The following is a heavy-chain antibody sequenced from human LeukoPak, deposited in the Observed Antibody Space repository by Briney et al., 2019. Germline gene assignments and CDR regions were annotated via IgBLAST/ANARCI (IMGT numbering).Heavy chain of an antibody. CDR1: GGSFSGYY. CDR3: ARGRSVVVPAAIHLYYSDY. Sequence: SETLSLTCAVYGGSFSGYYWSWIRQPPGKGLEWIGEINHSGSTNYNPSLKSRVTISVDTSKNQFSLKLSSVTAADTAVYYCARGRSVVVPAAIHLYYSDYWGQGTLVTVSS. V-gene: IGHV4-34*01. J-gene: IGHJ4*02. D-gene: IGHD2-2*01. CDR2: INHSGST.